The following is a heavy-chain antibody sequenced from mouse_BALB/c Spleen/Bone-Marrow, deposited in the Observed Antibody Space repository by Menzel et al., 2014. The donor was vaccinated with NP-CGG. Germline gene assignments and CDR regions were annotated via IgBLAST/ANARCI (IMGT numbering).Heavy chain of an antibody. CDR2: IWGDGST. V-gene: IGHV2-6-7*01. Sequence: QVHVKQSGPGLVAPSQSLSITCTVSGFSLTGYGVNWVRQPPGKGLEWLGMIWGDGSTDYNSALKSRLSISKDNSKSQVFLKMNSLQTDDTARYYCARDLGHYAMDYWGQGTSVTVSS. CDR1: GFSLTGYG. J-gene: IGHJ4*01. CDR3: ARDLGHYAMDY. D-gene: IGHD4-1*01.